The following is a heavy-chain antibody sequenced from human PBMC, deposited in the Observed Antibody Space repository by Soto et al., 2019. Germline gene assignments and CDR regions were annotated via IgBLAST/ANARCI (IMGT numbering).Heavy chain of an antibody. J-gene: IGHJ4*02. V-gene: IGHV4-34*01. D-gene: IGHD5-18*01. Sequence: SESLSLTCAVYGGTFSDYYWSWIRQTPGKGLEWIGEINHGGRTTYNPSLKSRVTISVDTSKNQFSLKLSSVTAADTAVYYCARQNPRIQLWSTWGQGTLVTVYS. CDR2: INHGGRT. CDR3: ARQNPRIQLWST. CDR1: GGTFSDYY.